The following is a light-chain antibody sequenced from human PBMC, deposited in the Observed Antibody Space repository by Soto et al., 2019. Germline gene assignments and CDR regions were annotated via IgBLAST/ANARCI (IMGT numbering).Light chain of an antibody. Sequence: AIQVTQSPSSLSASVGDRVTISCRASQDIRSDLCWYQQEPGKAPKMLIFAASNLQSGVPSRFSGNASGTTFTLTISSLQPEDVATYYCLQDNTYPWTLXQGTKVDIK. V-gene: IGKV1-6*01. J-gene: IGKJ1*01. CDR1: QDIRSD. CDR3: LQDNTYPWT. CDR2: AAS.